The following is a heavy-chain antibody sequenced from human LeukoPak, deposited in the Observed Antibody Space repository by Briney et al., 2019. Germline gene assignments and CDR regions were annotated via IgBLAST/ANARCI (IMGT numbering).Heavy chain of an antibody. Sequence: ASVKVSCKASGGTFISYAISWVRQAPGQGLEWMGGIIPIFGKANYAQKFQGRVTITTDESTSTAYMELSSLRSEDTAVYYCARDGGRYSSSWYYFDYWGQGTLVTVSS. J-gene: IGHJ4*02. CDR1: GGTFISYA. D-gene: IGHD6-13*01. V-gene: IGHV1-69*05. CDR2: IIPIFGKA. CDR3: ARDGGRYSSSWYYFDY.